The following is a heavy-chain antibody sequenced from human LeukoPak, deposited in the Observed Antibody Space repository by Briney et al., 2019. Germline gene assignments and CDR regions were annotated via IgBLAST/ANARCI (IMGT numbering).Heavy chain of an antibody. D-gene: IGHD3-22*01. V-gene: IGHV3-30*18. Sequence: GRSLRLSCAASGFTFSDFGMHWVRQAPGKGLEWVASIPYDGSYTFYADSVKGRFSISRDDSRSTLFLQLNSLRAEDTAIYYCAKDHAAIIVLPDAHLDYWGQGTLVTVSS. CDR2: IPYDGSYT. J-gene: IGHJ4*02. CDR3: AKDHAAIIVLPDAHLDY. CDR1: GFTFSDFG.